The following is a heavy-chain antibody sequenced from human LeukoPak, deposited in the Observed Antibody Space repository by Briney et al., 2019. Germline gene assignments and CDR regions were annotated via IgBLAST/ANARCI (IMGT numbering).Heavy chain of an antibody. D-gene: IGHD2-15*01. Sequence: VASVKVSCKASGYTFTSYGISWVRQAPGQGLEWMGWISAYNGNTNYAQKLQGRVTMTTDTSTSTAYMELRSLRSDDTAVYYCARDLNNRWMGGGIVVVVAHNWFDPWGQGTLVTVSS. J-gene: IGHJ5*02. CDR1: GYTFTSYG. V-gene: IGHV1-18*01. CDR3: ARDLNNRWMGGGIVVVVAHNWFDP. CDR2: ISAYNGNT.